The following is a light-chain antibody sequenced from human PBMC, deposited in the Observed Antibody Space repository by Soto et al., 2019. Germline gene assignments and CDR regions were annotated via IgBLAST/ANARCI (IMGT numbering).Light chain of an antibody. Sequence: QSVLTQPASLSGSPGQSITISCTGSSNDIGSYNYVSWYQQHPDKAPKLIIFDVSNRPSGVSNRFSGSRSGNTASLTISQLQTEDEADYFCHSYQLIGGGTKLTVL. CDR3: HSYQL. CDR2: DVS. J-gene: IGLJ2*01. CDR1: SNDIGSYNY. V-gene: IGLV2-14*03.